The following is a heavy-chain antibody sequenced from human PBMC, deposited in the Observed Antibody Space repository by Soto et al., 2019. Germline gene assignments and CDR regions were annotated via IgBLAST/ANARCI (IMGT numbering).Heavy chain of an antibody. CDR2: ISSSGSTI. J-gene: IGHJ4*02. Sequence: LRLSCAASGFTFSSYEMNWVRQAPGKGLEWVSYISSSGSTIYYADSVKGRFTISRDNAKNSLYLQMNSLRAEDTAVYYCASGSGSLGGFAVWGQGTMVTVYS. V-gene: IGHV3-48*03. D-gene: IGHD6-19*01. CDR1: GFTFSSYE. CDR3: ASGSGSLGGFAV.